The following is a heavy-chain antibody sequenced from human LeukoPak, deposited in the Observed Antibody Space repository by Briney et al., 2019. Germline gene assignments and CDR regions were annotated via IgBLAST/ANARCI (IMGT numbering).Heavy chain of an antibody. V-gene: IGHV1-46*01. CDR1: GFTFSSYG. CDR3: ARDSPTGFDY. CDR2: INPSGGST. Sequence: GGSLRLSCAASGFTFSSYGMHWVRQAPGQGLEWMGIINPSGGSTSYAQKFQGRVTMTRDMSTSTVYMELSSLRSEDTAVYYCARDSPTGFDYWGQGTLVTVSS. J-gene: IGHJ4*02.